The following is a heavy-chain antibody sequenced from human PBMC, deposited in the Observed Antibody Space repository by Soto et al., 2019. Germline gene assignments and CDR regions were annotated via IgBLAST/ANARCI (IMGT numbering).Heavy chain of an antibody. CDR2: IDPSDSRT. V-gene: IGHV5-10-1*01. J-gene: IGHJ4*02. D-gene: IGHD2-8*01. CDR1: GYMFPIYH. CDR3: ERHDSNGDLDF. Sequence: ESLKISCEASGYMFPIYHISWVRQMPGKGLEWVGKIDPSDSRTMYRPSSRARITISVDKSINTAYLEWGRLKASDTAMYYCERHDSNGDLDFWGQGTQVTVSS.